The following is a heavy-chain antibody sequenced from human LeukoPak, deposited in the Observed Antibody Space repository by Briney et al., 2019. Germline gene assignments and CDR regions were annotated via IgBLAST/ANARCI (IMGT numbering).Heavy chain of an antibody. CDR3: ARGPPSSTSCCPLLNWSDP. CDR1: GGTFSSYA. D-gene: IGHD2-2*01. Sequence: ASVKVSCKASGGTFSSYAISWVRQAPGQGLEWMGGIIPIFGTANYAQKFQGRVTITTDESTSTAYMELSSLRSEDTAVYYCARGPPSSTSCCPLLNWSDPWGQGTLVTVSS. CDR2: IIPIFGTA. V-gene: IGHV1-69*05. J-gene: IGHJ5*02.